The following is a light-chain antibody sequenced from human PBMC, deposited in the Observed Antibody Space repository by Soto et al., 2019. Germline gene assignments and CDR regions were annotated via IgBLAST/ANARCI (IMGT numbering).Light chain of an antibody. CDR3: SSYTGGNTYWI. Sequence: QSALTQPASVSGSPGQSITISCTGTSSDIGAYNYVSWYQQHPGKAPKLIIFEVSNRPSGVSNRFSGSKSGNTASLTISGLHPEDEADYHCSSYTGGNTYWIFGGGTKVTVL. CDR1: SSDIGAYNY. J-gene: IGLJ3*02. CDR2: EVS. V-gene: IGLV2-14*01.